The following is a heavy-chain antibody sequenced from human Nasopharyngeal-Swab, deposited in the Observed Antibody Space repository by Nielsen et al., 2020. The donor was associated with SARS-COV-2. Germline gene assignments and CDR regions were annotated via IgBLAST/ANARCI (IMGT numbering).Heavy chain of an antibody. CDR3: ARGFVGAYYDSNLDV. Sequence: WIRQPPGKGLEWVGYIYYSGSTYYNPSLKSQVTISVDTSKNQFSLKLSSVTAADTAVYYCARGFVGAYYDSNLDVWGKGTTVTVSS. CDR2: IYYSGST. V-gene: IGHV4-31*01. D-gene: IGHD3-22*01. J-gene: IGHJ6*04.